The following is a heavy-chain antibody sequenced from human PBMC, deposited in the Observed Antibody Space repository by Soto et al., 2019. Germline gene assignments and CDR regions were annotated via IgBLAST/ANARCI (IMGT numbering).Heavy chain of an antibody. Sequence: GASVKVSCKASGYTFTSYDINCVLQSTVQWLEWMGWMNPNSGNTGYAQKFQGRVTMTRNTSISTAYMELSSLRSEDTAVYYCARVEVATILGVDYWGQGTLVTVSS. D-gene: IGHD5-12*01. V-gene: IGHV1-8*01. CDR2: MNPNSGNT. CDR1: GYTFTSYD. CDR3: ARVEVATILGVDY. J-gene: IGHJ4*02.